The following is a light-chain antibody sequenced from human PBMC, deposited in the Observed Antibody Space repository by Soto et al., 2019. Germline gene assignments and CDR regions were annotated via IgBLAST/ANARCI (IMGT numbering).Light chain of an antibody. CDR1: QSVSDNY. V-gene: IGKV3-20*01. Sequence: EIVLTQSPGTLSLSPGERGTLSCRASQSVSDNYLAWYQHKPGQAPRLLIYGASSSATGIPDRFSGSGSGTAFTLTISVLEPEDSAVYYSQQYAGPYTFGQGTKREIK. CDR2: GAS. CDR3: QQYAGPYT. J-gene: IGKJ2*01.